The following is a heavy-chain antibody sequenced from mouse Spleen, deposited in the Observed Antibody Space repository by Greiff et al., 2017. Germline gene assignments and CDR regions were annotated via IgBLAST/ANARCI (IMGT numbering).Heavy chain of an antibody. CDR1: GFTFSNYW. CDR2: IRLKSNNYAT. V-gene: IGHV6-6*02. Sequence: EVKVEESGGGLVQPGGSMKLSCVASGFTFSNYWMNWVRQSPEKGLEWVAEIRLKSNNYATHYAESVKGRFTISRDDSKSSVYLQMNNLRAEDTGIYYCTRRAGTMDYWGQGTTLTVSS. J-gene: IGHJ2*01. CDR3: TRRAGTMDY. D-gene: IGHD4-1*01.